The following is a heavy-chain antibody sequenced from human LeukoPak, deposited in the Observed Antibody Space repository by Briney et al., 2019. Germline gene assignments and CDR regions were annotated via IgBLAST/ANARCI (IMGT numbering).Heavy chain of an antibody. D-gene: IGHD5-18*01. CDR2: INWNGRIT. CDR3: ARGSVQLWLRDSYYYMDV. Sequence: GESLRLSCAASGFTFDDYAMNWVRQVPGRGLEWVSGINWNGRITEYADSVKDRFTISRQNTKNSLYLYMNNLGGEDTALYFCARGSVQLWLRDSYYYMDVWGKGTTVTVSS. V-gene: IGHV3-20*04. J-gene: IGHJ6*03. CDR1: GFTFDDYA.